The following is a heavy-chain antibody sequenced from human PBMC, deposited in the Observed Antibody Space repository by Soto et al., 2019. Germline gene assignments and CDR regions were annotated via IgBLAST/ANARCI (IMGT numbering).Heavy chain of an antibody. J-gene: IGHJ4*02. V-gene: IGHV4-4*02. CDR1: GGSILNGGHY. D-gene: IGHD3-10*01. CDR2: IYHSDST. CDR3: ARDMGYFDY. Sequence: PSETLSLTCTVSGGSILNGGHYWTWVRQPPGKGLEWIGEIYHSDSTNYNPSLKSRVTISVDKSNNQFSLKLSSVTAADTAVYYCARDMGYFDYWGQGTLVTVSS.